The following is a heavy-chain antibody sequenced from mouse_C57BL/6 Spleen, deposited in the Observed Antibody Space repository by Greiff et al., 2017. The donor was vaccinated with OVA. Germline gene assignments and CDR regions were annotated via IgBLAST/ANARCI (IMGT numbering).Heavy chain of an antibody. D-gene: IGHD1-1*01. Sequence: QVQLQQSGAELARPGASVKLSCKASGYTFTSYGISWVKQRTGQGLEWIGEIYPRGGNTYYNEKFKGKATLTADKSSSTAYMELRSLTSEDSAVDFCARGGGSSYGDARDYWGQGTSVTVSS. CDR2: IYPRGGNT. CDR1: GYTFTSYG. V-gene: IGHV1-81*01. J-gene: IGHJ4*01. CDR3: ARGGGSSYGDARDY.